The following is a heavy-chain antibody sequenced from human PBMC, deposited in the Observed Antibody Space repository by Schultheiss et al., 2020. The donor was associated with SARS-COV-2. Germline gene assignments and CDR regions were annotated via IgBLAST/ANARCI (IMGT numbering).Heavy chain of an antibody. V-gene: IGHV3-15*01. Sequence: GGSLRLSCAASGFTFSNAWMSWVRQAPGKGLEWVGRIKSKTDGGTTDYAAPVKGRFTISRDDSKNTLYLQMNSLKTEDTAVYYCAKDRSSVVGPTRPDYWGQGTLVTVSS. CDR3: AKDRSSVVGPTRPDY. J-gene: IGHJ4*02. CDR1: GFTFSNAW. D-gene: IGHD1-26*01. CDR2: IKSKTDGGTT.